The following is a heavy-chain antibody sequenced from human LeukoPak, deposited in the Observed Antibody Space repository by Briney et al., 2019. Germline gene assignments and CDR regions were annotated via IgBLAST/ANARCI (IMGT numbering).Heavy chain of an antibody. Sequence: SQTLSLTCAISGDSVSSNSATWNWIRLSPSRGLEWLGRTFYRSKWYNDYAVSVKSRITINPDTSKNQFSLQLNSVTPEDTAVYYCARVQVSVDVWGQGTTVTVSS. J-gene: IGHJ6*02. CDR3: ARVQVSVDV. V-gene: IGHV6-1*01. CDR1: GDSVSSNSAT. CDR2: TFYRSKWYN.